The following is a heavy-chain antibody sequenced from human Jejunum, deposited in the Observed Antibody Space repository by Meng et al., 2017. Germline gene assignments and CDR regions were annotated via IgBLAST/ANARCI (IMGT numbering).Heavy chain of an antibody. CDR1: GFSFSDHF. CDR3: VRNQVTYGGSFDY. CDR2: IRDRGYGYTT. J-gene: IGHJ4*02. Sequence: GQRGGAGGGWVRPGGSLRLSCAASGFSFSDHFMDWVRQAPGKGLEWVGRIRDRGYGYTTEYAASVRGRFTISRDDSKNSLYLQMNSLETDDTAVYYCVRNQVTYGGSFDYWGQGTLVTVSS. D-gene: IGHD4-23*01. V-gene: IGHV3-72*01.